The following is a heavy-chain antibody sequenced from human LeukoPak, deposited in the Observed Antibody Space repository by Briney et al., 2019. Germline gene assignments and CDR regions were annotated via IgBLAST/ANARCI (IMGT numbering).Heavy chain of an antibody. CDR2: ISSSSSYI. CDR3: ARGLPGERGYYYGMDV. V-gene: IGHV3-21*01. Sequence: PGGSLRLSCAASGFTFSSYSMNWVRQAPGKGLEWVSSISSSSSYIYYADSVKGRFTISRDNAKNSLYLQMNSLRAEDTAVYYCARGLPGERGYYYGMDVWGQGTTVTASS. CDR1: GFTFSSYS. D-gene: IGHD2-21*01. J-gene: IGHJ6*02.